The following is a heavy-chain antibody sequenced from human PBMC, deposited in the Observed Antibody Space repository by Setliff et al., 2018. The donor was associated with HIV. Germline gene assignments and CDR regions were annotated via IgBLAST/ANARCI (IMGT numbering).Heavy chain of an antibody. Sequence: PSETLSLTCTVSGGSISSYYWSWIRQPPGKGLEWIGYIYTSGSTNYNPSLKSRVTISVDTSTSTVYMELSSLRSEDTAVYYCARDRTAMARFDYWGQGTLVTVSS. D-gene: IGHD5-18*01. CDR2: IYTSGST. J-gene: IGHJ4*02. CDR1: GGSISSYY. CDR3: ARDRTAMARFDY. V-gene: IGHV4-59*01.